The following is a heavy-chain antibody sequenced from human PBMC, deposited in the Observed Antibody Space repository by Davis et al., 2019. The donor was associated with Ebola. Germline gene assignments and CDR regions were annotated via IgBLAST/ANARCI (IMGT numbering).Heavy chain of an antibody. J-gene: IGHJ4*02. Sequence: SVTVSCKTSGGSFSSYPISWVRQAPRQGLGWMGGIIPIFDTPHYAQKFQGRITITADASTSTAYMELSSLRSEDTATYFCARDFDGGNYYFDYWGPGTPVTVSS. CDR3: ARDFDGGNYYFDY. V-gene: IGHV1-69*13. CDR1: GGSFSSYP. D-gene: IGHD3-9*01. CDR2: IIPIFDTP.